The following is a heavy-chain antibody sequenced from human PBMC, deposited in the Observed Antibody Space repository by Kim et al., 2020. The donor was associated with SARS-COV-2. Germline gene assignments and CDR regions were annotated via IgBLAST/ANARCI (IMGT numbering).Heavy chain of an antibody. CDR2: IKSKTDGGTT. Sequence: GGSLRLSCAASGFTFSNAWMSWVRQAPGKGLEWVGRIKSKTDGGTTDYAAPVKGRFTISRDDSKNTLYLQMNSLKTEDTAVYYCTTDHAGADGWYYYYYGMDVWGQGTTVTVSS. CDR3: TTDHAGADGWYYYYYGMDV. J-gene: IGHJ6*02. D-gene: IGHD1-26*01. CDR1: GFTFSNAW. V-gene: IGHV3-15*01.